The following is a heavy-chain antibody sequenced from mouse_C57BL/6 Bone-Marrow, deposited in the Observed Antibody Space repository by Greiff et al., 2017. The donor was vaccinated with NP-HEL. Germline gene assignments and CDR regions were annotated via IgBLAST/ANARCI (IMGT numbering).Heavy chain of an antibody. V-gene: IGHV1-63*01. J-gene: IGHJ2*01. Sequence: VQLKESGAELVRPGTSVKMSCKASGYTFTNYWIGWAKQRPGHGLEWIGDIYPGGGYTNYNEKFKGKATLTADKSSSTAYMQFSSLTSEDSAIYYCARSGDGYPYYFDYWGQGTTLTVSS. D-gene: IGHD2-3*01. CDR3: ARSGDGYPYYFDY. CDR2: IYPGGGYT. CDR1: GYTFTNYW.